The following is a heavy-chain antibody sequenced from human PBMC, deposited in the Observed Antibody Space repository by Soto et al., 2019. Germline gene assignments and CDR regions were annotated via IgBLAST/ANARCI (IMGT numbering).Heavy chain of an antibody. CDR1: GGTFSSYA. V-gene: IGHV1-69*12. CDR2: IIPIFGTA. CDR3: AREGYSSSWYY. J-gene: IGHJ4*02. Sequence: QVQLVQSGAEVKKPGSSVKVSCKASGGTFSSYAISWVRQAPGQGLEWMGGIIPIFGTANYAQKFQGRGTITADESKSTAYMELSSLRSEDTAVYYCAREGYSSSWYYWGQGTLVTVSS. D-gene: IGHD6-13*01.